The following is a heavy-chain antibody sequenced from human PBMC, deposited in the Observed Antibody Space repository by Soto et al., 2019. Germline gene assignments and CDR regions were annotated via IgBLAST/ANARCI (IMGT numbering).Heavy chain of an antibody. CDR2: ISGGSSTI. CDR1: GFTFSTYS. CDR3: ARCYLYQLPY. D-gene: IGHD2-2*01. V-gene: IGHV3-48*01. Sequence: EVQLVESGGGLVQPGGSLKLSCAASGFTFSTYSMNWVRQAPGKGLEWVSYISGGSSTIYYADSLKGRFTISRDNAKNSLYLQMNSLRAEDTAVYYCARCYLYQLPYWGQGTLVTVSS. J-gene: IGHJ4*02.